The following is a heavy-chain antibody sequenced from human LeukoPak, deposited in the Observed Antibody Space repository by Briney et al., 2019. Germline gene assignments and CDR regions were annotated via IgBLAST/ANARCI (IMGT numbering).Heavy chain of an antibody. Sequence: ASVKVSCKASGYTFTGYYTHWVRQAPGQGLEWMGWINPNSGGTNYAQKFQGRVTMTRDTSISTAYMELSRLRSDDTAVYYCARGRSSSGYFDYWGQGTLVTVSS. CDR3: ARGRSSSGYFDY. CDR2: INPNSGGT. J-gene: IGHJ4*02. CDR1: GYTFTGYY. V-gene: IGHV1-2*02. D-gene: IGHD6-6*01.